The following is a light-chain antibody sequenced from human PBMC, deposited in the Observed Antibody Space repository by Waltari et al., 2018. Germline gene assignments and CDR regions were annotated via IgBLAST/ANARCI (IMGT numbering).Light chain of an antibody. CDR1: QSILTW. J-gene: IGKJ4*01. Sequence: DIQMTQSPSTLSASVGDRVTITCRASQSILTWLAWYQQKPGKAPRLLMYKASSLQSGVPPRFSGSGSGTEFTLTISSLQPDDFATYYCQQYNTYSPSPTFGGGTKVEIK. CDR3: QQYNTYSPSPT. V-gene: IGKV1-5*03. CDR2: KAS.